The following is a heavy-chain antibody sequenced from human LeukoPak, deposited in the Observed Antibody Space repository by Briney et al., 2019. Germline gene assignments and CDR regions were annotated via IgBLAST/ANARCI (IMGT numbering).Heavy chain of an antibody. CDR2: INHSGST. CDR1: GGSFSGYY. Sequence: PSETLSLTCAVYGGSFSGYYWSWIRQPPGKGLEWIGEINHSGSTNYNPSLKSRVTISVDTSKNQFSLKLSSVTAADTAVYYCARRGYSNYYYGMDVWGQGTTVTVSS. D-gene: IGHD4-4*01. CDR3: ARRGYSNYYYGMDV. V-gene: IGHV4-34*01. J-gene: IGHJ6*02.